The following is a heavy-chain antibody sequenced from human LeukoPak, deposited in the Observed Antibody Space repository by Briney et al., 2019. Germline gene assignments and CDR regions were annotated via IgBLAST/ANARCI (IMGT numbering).Heavy chain of an antibody. Sequence: SETLSLTCTVSGGSISSGDYYWRWIRQPPGKGLEWIGYIYYSGSTYYNPSLKSRVTISVDTSKNQFSLKLSSVTAADTAVYYCARHETIFGVVIMIDYWGQGTLVTVSS. CDR1: GGSISSGDYY. CDR2: IYYSGST. CDR3: ARHETIFGVVIMIDY. V-gene: IGHV4-39*01. D-gene: IGHD3-3*01. J-gene: IGHJ4*02.